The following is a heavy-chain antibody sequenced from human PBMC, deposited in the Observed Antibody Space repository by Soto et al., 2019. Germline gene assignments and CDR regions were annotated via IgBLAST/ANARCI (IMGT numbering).Heavy chain of an antibody. CDR1: GFIFSNYG. J-gene: IGHJ4*02. CDR3: AKRGGVVGGSEHPFFEY. Sequence: QVQLVESGGGVVQPGKSLRLSCAASGFIFSNYGMHWVRQAPGKGLEWVALISFDGKNRNFADSVKGRFTIYRDNPKNTLYLEMNSLRPEDTACYYCAKRGGVVGGSEHPFFEYWGQGTRVTVSS. D-gene: IGHD2-15*01. CDR2: ISFDGKNR. V-gene: IGHV3-30*18.